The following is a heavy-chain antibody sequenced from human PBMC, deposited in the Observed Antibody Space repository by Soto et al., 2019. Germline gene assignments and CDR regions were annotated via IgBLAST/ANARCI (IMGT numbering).Heavy chain of an antibody. CDR3: AKQKSGGPHNCFDP. V-gene: IGHV4-30-4*01. Sequence: SETLSLTCTVSGGSISSGDYYWSWIRQPPGKGLEWIGYIYYSGSTYYNPSLKSRVTISVDTSKNQFSLKLGSVTAADTAVYYCAKQKSGGPHNCFDPWGKGTLVPVSS. J-gene: IGHJ5*02. D-gene: IGHD2-15*01. CDR2: IYYSGST. CDR1: GGSISSGDYY.